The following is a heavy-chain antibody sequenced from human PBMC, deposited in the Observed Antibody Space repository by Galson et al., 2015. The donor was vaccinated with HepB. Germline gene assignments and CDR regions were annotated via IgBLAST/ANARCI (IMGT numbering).Heavy chain of an antibody. CDR1: GGSISSYY. V-gene: IGHV4-59*08. CDR3: ARRKGYYYGMGV. CDR2: IYYSGST. Sequence: ETLSLTCTVSGGSISSYYWSWIRQPPGKGLEWIGYIYYSGSTNYNPSLKSRVTISVDTSKNQFSLKLSSVTAADTAVYYCARRKGYYYGMGVWGQGTTVTVSS. J-gene: IGHJ6*02.